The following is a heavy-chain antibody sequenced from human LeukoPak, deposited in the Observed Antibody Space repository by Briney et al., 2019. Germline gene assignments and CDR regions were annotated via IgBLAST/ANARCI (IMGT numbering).Heavy chain of an antibody. J-gene: IGHJ6*02. CDR2: IVVGSGNT. D-gene: IGHD3-3*01. CDR1: GFTFTSSA. V-gene: IGHV1-58*01. Sequence: GASVKVSCKASGFTFTSSAVQWVRQARGQRLEWIGWIVVGSGNTNYAQKFQERVTITRDMSTSTAYMELSSLRSEDTAVYYCAADRITIFGVVPYGMDVWGQGTTVTVSS. CDR3: AADRITIFGVVPYGMDV.